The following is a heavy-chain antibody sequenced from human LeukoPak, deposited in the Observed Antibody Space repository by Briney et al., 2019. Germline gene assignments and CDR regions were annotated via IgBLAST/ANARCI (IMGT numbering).Heavy chain of an antibody. CDR3: TTDPTIVVVVAASGY. V-gene: IGHV3-15*01. CDR2: IKSKTDGGTT. CDR1: GFTFSDYY. D-gene: IGHD2-15*01. Sequence: GGSLRLSCAASGFTFSDYYMSWIRQAPGKGLEWVGRIKSKTDGGTTDYAAPVKGRFTISRDDSKNTLYLQMNSLKTEDTAVYYCTTDPTIVVVVAASGYWGQGTLVTVSS. J-gene: IGHJ4*02.